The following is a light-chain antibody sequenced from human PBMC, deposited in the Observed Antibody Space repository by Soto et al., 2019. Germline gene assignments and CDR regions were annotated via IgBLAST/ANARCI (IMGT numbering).Light chain of an antibody. Sequence: DIVLTQAPVPLSLSPDARATLSCSASQSVSSSYLAWYQQKPGQAPRLLIYGASSRATGIPDRFSGSGSGTDFTLTISRLEPEDFAVYYCQQYGSSPIPVGQGGRLAIK. J-gene: IGKJ5*01. CDR1: QSVSSSY. CDR3: QQYGSSPIP. V-gene: IGKV3-20*01. CDR2: GAS.